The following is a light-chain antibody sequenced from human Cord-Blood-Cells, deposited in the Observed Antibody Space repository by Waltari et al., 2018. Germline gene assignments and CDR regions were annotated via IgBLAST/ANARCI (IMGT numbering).Light chain of an antibody. Sequence: DIQMIQSPSSLSASVGDRVTITCLASQSISSYLNWYQQKQGKAPKLLIYAASRLQNGFPSRFSGSGSGTDFTLTISSLQPEDFSTYYCQQSYSTPWTFGQGTKVEIK. CDR1: QSISSY. J-gene: IGKJ1*01. V-gene: IGKV1-39*01. CDR3: QQSYSTPWT. CDR2: AAS.